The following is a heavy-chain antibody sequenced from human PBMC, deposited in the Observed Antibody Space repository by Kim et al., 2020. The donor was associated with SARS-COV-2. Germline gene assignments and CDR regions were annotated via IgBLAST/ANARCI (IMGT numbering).Heavy chain of an antibody. Sequence: GGSLRLSCAASGFTFDDYAMHWVRQAPGKGLEWVSLISGDGGSTYYADSVKGRFTISRDNSKNSLYLQMNSLRTEDTALYYCAKDIQLWLSKRGPGGMDVWGQGTMVTVSS. CDR1: GFTFDDYA. CDR3: AKDIQLWLSKRGPGGMDV. CDR2: ISGDGGST. D-gene: IGHD5-18*01. V-gene: IGHV3-43*02. J-gene: IGHJ6*02.